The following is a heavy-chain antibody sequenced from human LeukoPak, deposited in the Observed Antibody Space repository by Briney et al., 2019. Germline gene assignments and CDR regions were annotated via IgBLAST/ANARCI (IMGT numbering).Heavy chain of an antibody. CDR2: IKQDGSEK. CDR3: ARDYGSGSYYNDY. J-gene: IGHJ4*02. V-gene: IGHV3-7*01. D-gene: IGHD3-10*01. CDR1: GFTFSSYW. Sequence: SGGSLRLSCAASGFTFSSYWMSWVRQAPGKGLEWVANIKQDGSEKYYVDSVRGRFTISRDNAKNSLYLQMNSLRAEDTAVYYCARDYGSGSYYNDYWGQGTLVTVSS.